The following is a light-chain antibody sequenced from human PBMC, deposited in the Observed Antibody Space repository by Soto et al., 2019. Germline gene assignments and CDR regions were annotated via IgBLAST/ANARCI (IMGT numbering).Light chain of an antibody. CDR1: QIISTY. CDR3: QESYKGSSLA. V-gene: IGKV1-39*01. J-gene: IGKJ4*01. Sequence: DIQMNQSPASLSASVGDRVTITCRASQIISTYLNWYQQNPGKAPKLLIYATTSLPSGVPSRFSGGGSGTHFTRTMASLQPEDFATYYVQESYKGSSLAFGGGTKVEI. CDR2: ATT.